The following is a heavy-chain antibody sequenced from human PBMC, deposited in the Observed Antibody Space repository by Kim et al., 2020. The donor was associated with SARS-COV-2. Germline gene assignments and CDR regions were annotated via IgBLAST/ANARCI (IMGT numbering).Heavy chain of an antibody. CDR1: GFTIASYA. Sequence: GGSLRLSCAASGFTIASYAMSWVRQVPGKGLEWVSSISSTGTTTYYADSVKGRFIIARHNSQNTLFLQMNSLRAEDTAIYYCARDLEPYYYYYAMDVWGQGTTVTVSS. D-gene: IGHD1-1*01. V-gene: IGHV3-23*01. CDR2: ISSTGTTT. CDR3: ARDLEPYYYYYAMDV. J-gene: IGHJ6*02.